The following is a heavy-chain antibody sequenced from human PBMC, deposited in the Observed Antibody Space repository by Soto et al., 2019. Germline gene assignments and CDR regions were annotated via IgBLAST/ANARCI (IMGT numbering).Heavy chain of an antibody. J-gene: IGHJ6*02. V-gene: IGHV3-30-3*01. D-gene: IGHD3-10*01. CDR3: ARDRRLWFGESRILGYGMDV. CDR2: ISYDGSNK. Sequence: GESLKISCAASGFTFSSYAMHWVRQAPGKGLEWVAVISYDGSNKYYADSVKGRFTISRDNSKNTLYLQMNSLRAEDTAVYYCARDRRLWFGESRILGYGMDVWGQGTTVTVSS. CDR1: GFTFSSYA.